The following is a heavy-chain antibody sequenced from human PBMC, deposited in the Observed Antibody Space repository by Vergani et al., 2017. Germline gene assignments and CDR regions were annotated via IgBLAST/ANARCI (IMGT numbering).Heavy chain of an antibody. CDR3: ATSLRVGADMDEYAFEI. CDR2: ISYDGSNK. Sequence: QVQLVESGGGVVQPGRSLRLSCAASGFTFSSYAMHWVRQAPGKGLEWVAVISYDGSNKYYADSVKGRFTISRDNSKNTLYRQMNSLRAEDTAVYYCATSLRVGADMDEYAFEIWGQGTMVTVSS. CDR1: GFTFSSYA. D-gene: IGHD1-26*01. V-gene: IGHV3-30-3*01. J-gene: IGHJ3*02.